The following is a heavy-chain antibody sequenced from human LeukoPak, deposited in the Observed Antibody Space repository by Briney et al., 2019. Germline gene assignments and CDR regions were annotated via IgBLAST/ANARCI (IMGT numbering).Heavy chain of an antibody. J-gene: IGHJ4*02. Sequence: SETLSLTCTVSGGSFDSYYWSWIRQPAGKGLEWIGRIFTTGSANYNPSLKSRVTMSVDTSKNQFSLKVTSVTAADTAVYYCVRCRPAYGDGFDYWGQGTPVTVSS. CDR3: VRCRPAYGDGFDY. V-gene: IGHV4-4*07. D-gene: IGHD4-17*01. CDR2: IFTTGSA. CDR1: GGSFDSYY.